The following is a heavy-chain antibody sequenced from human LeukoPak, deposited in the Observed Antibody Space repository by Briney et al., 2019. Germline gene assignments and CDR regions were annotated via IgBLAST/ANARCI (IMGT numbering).Heavy chain of an antibody. J-gene: IGHJ3*01. CDR3: ARQPANTAAFDV. V-gene: IGHV4-59*08. CDR2: VRDNGEN. D-gene: IGHD5-18*01. Sequence: SETLSLTCTVSGGSINTFYWSWIRQPPGKGPEWIAYVRDNGENNYNPSLKSRVAISLDTANNQISLRLNFVTAADTAIYYCARQPANTAAFDVWGQGTMVTVSS. CDR1: GGSINTFY.